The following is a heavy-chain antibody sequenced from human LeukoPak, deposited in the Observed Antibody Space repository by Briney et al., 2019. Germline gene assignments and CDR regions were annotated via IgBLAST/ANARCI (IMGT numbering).Heavy chain of an antibody. CDR1: GYIFTDHY. D-gene: IGHD2-2*02. CDR3: VRGGPTARCGQKNCYKGDY. J-gene: IGHJ4*02. CDR2: MNPKSGAR. Sequence: ASVKVSCKASGYIFTDHYVHWVRQAPGQGLEWMASMNPKSGARNYAQRFAGRVTVTTDTSINTAYMDLSGLMSDDTAVYYCVRGGPTARCGQKNCYKGDYWGQGTLVSV. V-gene: IGHV1-2*02.